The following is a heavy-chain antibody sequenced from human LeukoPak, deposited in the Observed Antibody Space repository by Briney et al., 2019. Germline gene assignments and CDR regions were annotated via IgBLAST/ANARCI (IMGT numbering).Heavy chain of an antibody. CDR2: ISSSGSTI. CDR3: ARGKYSFDY. J-gene: IGHJ4*02. V-gene: IGHV3-11*01. CDR1: GFTFSDSY. Sequence: PGGSLRLSCAASGFTFSDSYMSWIRQAPGKGLEYISYISSSGSTIYYADSVKGRFTLSRDNAKNSLSLEMNSLRAEDTAMYYRARGKYSFDYWGQGTLVTVSS.